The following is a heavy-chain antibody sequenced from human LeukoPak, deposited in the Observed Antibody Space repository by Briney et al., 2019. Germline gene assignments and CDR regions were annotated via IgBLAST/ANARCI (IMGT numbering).Heavy chain of an antibody. Sequence: GGSLRLSCAASGFTFSSYAMNWVRQAPGKGLEWIAGISSGDRTFHAESVKGRFTISRDKSKDTLYLQMNSLRAEDTAVYYCAKDATASPYFHWFDNWGQGAQVIVSS. V-gene: IGHV3-23*01. CDR2: ISSGDRT. D-gene: IGHD3-9*01. CDR1: GFTFSSYA. CDR3: AKDATASPYFHWFDN. J-gene: IGHJ4*02.